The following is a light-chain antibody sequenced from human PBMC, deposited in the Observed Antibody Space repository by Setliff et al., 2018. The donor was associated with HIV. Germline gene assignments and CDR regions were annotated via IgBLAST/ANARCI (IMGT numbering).Light chain of an antibody. Sequence: QSALTQPASVSGSPGQSITISCTGTSSDVGSYNFVSWYQQHPGQAPKLIIYEVNKGPSGVSYRFSGSKSGNTASLTISGLQTEDEADYYCSSYTNNNTYVFGSGTKVTVL. CDR2: EVN. J-gene: IGLJ1*01. V-gene: IGLV2-14*02. CDR1: SSDVGSYNF. CDR3: SSYTNNNTYV.